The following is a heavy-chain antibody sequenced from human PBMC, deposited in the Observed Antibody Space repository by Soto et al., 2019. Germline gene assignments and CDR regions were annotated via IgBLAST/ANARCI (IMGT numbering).Heavy chain of an antibody. CDR1: GFSLSASGVG. CDR2: IYWDDDK. J-gene: IGHJ5*02. V-gene: IGHV2-5*02. Sequence: QITLKESGPTLVKPTQTLTLTCTFSGFSLSASGVGVGWIRQPPGKALEWLALIYWDDDKRYSPSLKSRLTITKDTSKKQGVLTMTNMDPADTATYYCAHRRIAMTQNWFDPWGQGTLVTVSS. D-gene: IGHD6-13*01. CDR3: AHRRIAMTQNWFDP.